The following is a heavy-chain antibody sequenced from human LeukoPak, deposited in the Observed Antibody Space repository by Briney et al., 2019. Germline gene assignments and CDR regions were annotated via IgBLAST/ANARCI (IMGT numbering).Heavy chain of an antibody. CDR2: INHSGST. CDR3: ARAGRPYYYDSSGWFDP. D-gene: IGHD3-22*01. V-gene: IGHV4-34*01. CDR1: GGSFSGYY. J-gene: IGHJ5*02. Sequence: SETLSLTCAVYGGSFSGYYWSWIRQPPGKGLEWIGEINHSGSTNYNPSLKSRVTISVDTSKNQFSLKLSSVTAADTAVYYRARAGRPYYYDSSGWFDPWGQGTLVTVSS.